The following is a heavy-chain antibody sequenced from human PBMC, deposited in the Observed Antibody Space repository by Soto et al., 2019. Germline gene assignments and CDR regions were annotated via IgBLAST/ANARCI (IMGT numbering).Heavy chain of an antibody. CDR3: VRGGGGGLFDP. J-gene: IGHJ5*02. V-gene: IGHV3-11*06. Sequence: GGSLRLSCAVSGFTFGDSYMSWIRQAPGKGLEWLSYISPGSRYPAYADSVKGRFTISRDNARRSLFLQMTSLTAEDTAMYYCVRGGGGGLFDPWGQGTMVTVSS. CDR2: ISPGSRYP. CDR1: GFTFGDSY. D-gene: IGHD2-15*01.